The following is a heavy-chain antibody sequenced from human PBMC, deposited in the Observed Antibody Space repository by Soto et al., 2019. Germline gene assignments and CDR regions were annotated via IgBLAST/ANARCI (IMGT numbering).Heavy chain of an antibody. CDR3: ARDLYSNSLDY. CDR2: IWYDGSNK. D-gene: IGHD6-13*01. Sequence: QVQMVESGGGVVQPGRSLRLSCAASGFSFSSYGMHWVRQAPGKGLEWVAVIWYDGSNKYYADSVKGRLSISRDDSKNTVYLQMNSLRAEDTAVYYCARDLYSNSLDYWGQGTLVTVSS. J-gene: IGHJ4*02. V-gene: IGHV3-33*01. CDR1: GFSFSSYG.